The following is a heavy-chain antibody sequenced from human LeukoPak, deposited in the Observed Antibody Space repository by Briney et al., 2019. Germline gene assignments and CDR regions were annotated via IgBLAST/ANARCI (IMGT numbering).Heavy chain of an antibody. J-gene: IGHJ5*02. D-gene: IGHD6-13*01. CDR1: GFTFSSYW. V-gene: IGHV3-74*01. Sequence: GGSLRLSCAASGFTFSSYWIHWVRQAPGKGLVWVSRINGDGSGTGYADSVKGRFTISRDNAKNTLYLQMNSLRAEDTAVYYCSREIRPGGTESWGQGTLVTVSS. CDR2: INGDGSGT. CDR3: SREIRPGGTES.